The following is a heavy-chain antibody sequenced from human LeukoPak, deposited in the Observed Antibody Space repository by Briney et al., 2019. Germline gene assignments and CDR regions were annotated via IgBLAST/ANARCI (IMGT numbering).Heavy chain of an antibody. J-gene: IGHJ4*02. CDR1: GGSISGGY. CDR3: AKSYFDYSTYYSYYFNL. D-gene: IGHD4-11*01. V-gene: IGHV4-4*09. Sequence: SETLSLTCTVPGGSISGGYWSWIRQPPGRGLEWVGYVYTSGSTNYNPSLKSRVTISVDTSKSQFALKLSSVTAADTAVYYCAKSYFDYSTYYSYYFNLWGQGALVTVSS. CDR2: VYTSGST.